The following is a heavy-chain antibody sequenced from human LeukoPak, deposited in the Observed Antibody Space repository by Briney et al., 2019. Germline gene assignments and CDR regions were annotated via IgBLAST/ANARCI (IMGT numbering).Heavy chain of an antibody. CDR3: AKDSTDYGDYPYYYYGMDV. CDR1: GFTFSSYG. J-gene: IGHJ6*02. Sequence: GGSLRLSCAASGFTFSSYGMHWVRQAPGKGLEWVAVISYDGSNKYYADSVKGRFTISRDNSKNTLYLQMNSLRAEDTAVYYCAKDSTDYGDYPYYYYGMDVWGQGTTVTVSS. CDR2: ISYDGSNK. V-gene: IGHV3-30*18. D-gene: IGHD4-17*01.